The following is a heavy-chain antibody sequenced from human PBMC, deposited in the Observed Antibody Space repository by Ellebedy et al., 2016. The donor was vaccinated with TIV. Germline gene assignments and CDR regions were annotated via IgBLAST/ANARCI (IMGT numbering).Heavy chain of an antibody. CDR2: IWYDGSIK. CDR3: ARGGPYYDNLTAHGR. J-gene: IGHJ4*02. Sequence: PGGSLRLSCAAPGFTFSNYGMHWVRKAQGKGLEGVAVIWYDGSIKYYEDSVKGRFTISRDNSKNTLYLQMNSLRAEDTDVYYCARGGPYYDNLTAHGRWGQGTLVTVSS. D-gene: IGHD3-9*01. CDR1: GFTFSNYG. V-gene: IGHV3-33*01.